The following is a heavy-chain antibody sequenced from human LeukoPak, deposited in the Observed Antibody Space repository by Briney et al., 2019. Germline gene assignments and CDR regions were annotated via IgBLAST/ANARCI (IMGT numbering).Heavy chain of an antibody. CDR2: IRYDGSNK. CDR1: GFTFSSYG. V-gene: IGHV3-30*02. D-gene: IGHD3-3*01. CDR3: ASYDFWSGYYNEVPFDY. J-gene: IGHJ4*02. Sequence: GGSLRLFCASSGFTFSSYGMHWVRQAPGKGLKWVAFIRYDGSNKYYADSVKGRFTISRDNSKNTLYLQMNSLRAEDTAVYYCASYDFWSGYYNEVPFDYWGQGTLVTVSS.